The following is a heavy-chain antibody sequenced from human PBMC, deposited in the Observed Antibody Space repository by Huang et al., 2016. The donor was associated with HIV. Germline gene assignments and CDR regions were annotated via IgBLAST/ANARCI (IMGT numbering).Heavy chain of an antibody. V-gene: IGHV1-2*06. D-gene: IGHD4-4*01. CDR3: ARDIGTLTTFDY. CDR2: INPNGGGT. CDR1: GYTFADNY. Sequence: QVQLVQSGAGVKKPGASVKVSCKASGYTFADNYMHWLRQAPGQGLEWMGRINPNGGGTKYAPKFQGRVTMTVDRSISTAYMELSSLRSDDTAVYFCARDIGTLTTFDYWGQGTLVTVSS. J-gene: IGHJ4*02.